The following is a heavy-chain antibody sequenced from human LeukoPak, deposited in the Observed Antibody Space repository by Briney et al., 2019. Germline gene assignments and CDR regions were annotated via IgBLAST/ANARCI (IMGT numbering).Heavy chain of an antibody. Sequence: ASVKVSCKASGYTFTGYYMHWVRQAPGQGLEWMGWINPNSGGTNYAQKFQGWVTMTRDTSISTAYMELSRLRSDDTAVYYCAREGGSYYEGNWFDPWGQGTLVTVSS. CDR1: GYTFTGYY. CDR2: INPNSGGT. J-gene: IGHJ5*02. V-gene: IGHV1-2*04. CDR3: AREGGSYYEGNWFDP. D-gene: IGHD1-26*01.